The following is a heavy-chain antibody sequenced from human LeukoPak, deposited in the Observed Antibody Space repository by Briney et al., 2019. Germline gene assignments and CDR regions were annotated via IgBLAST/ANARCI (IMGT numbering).Heavy chain of an antibody. CDR2: KYARGNS. Sequence: LETLCLTPMVSGGSLSNYYRTWIPQPARKGLECIGRKYARGNSYYSPPLQSRVSMSVDTSKHQFSLKLRSLTAADTAVYYCARGRYCSADICTGGDSFDLWGQGTMVSVSS. CDR1: GGSLSNYY. CDR3: ARGRYCSADICTGGDSFDL. D-gene: IGHD2-15*01. V-gene: IGHV4-4*07. J-gene: IGHJ3*01.